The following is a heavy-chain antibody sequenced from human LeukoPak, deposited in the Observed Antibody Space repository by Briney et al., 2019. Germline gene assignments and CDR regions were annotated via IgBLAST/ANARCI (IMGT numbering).Heavy chain of an antibody. D-gene: IGHD5-12*01. CDR2: INPNSGGT. CDR1: GYTFTGYY. J-gene: IGHJ5*02. Sequence: ASVKVSCKASGYTFTGYYMHWVRQAPGQGLEWMGWINPNSGGTNYAQKFQGRVTMTRDTSISTAYMELSRLRSDDTAVYYCARSSGYDYRFDPWGQGTLVTVSS. V-gene: IGHV1-2*02. CDR3: ARSSGYDYRFDP.